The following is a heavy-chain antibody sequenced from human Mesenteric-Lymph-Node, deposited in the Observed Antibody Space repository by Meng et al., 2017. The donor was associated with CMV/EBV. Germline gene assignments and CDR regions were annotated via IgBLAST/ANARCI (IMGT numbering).Heavy chain of an antibody. Sequence: GESLKISCAASGFTFDDYGMSWVRQAPGKGLEWVSGINWNGGTTGYADSMKGRFTISRDNAKNSLYLQMNSLRAEDTALYYCARGFGGNPPLDYWGQGTLVTVSS. CDR2: INWNGGTT. CDR3: ARGFGGNPPLDY. J-gene: IGHJ4*02. V-gene: IGHV3-20*04. CDR1: GFTFDDYG. D-gene: IGHD4-23*01.